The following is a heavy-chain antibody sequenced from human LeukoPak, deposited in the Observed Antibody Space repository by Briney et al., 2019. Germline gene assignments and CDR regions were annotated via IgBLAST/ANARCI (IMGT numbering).Heavy chain of an antibody. CDR1: GFTCSIYA. CDR3: AKYGGQFDY. Sequence: GGSLRLSCVASGFTCSIYAMGWVRQAPGKGLEWVSGISVGGNTYYADSVKGRFTISRDNSNNMVYLQMNSLGAEDTAVYYCAKYGGQFDYWGHGTLVTVSS. D-gene: IGHD3-16*01. CDR2: ISVGGNT. V-gene: IGHV3-23*01. J-gene: IGHJ4*01.